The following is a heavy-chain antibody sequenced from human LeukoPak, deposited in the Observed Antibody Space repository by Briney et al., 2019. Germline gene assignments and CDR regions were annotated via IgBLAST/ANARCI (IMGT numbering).Heavy chain of an antibody. CDR1: GYTFSSYA. CDR2: IIPIFGTA. CDR3: ARARRYYDSSGYYYPFDY. D-gene: IGHD3-22*01. V-gene: IGHV1-69*13. J-gene: IGHJ4*02. Sequence: SVKVSCKASGYTFSSYAISWVRQAPGQGLEWMGGIIPIFGTANYAQKFQGIVTITADESTSTAYMELSSLRSEDTAVYYCARARRYYDSSGYYYPFDYWGQGTLVTVSS.